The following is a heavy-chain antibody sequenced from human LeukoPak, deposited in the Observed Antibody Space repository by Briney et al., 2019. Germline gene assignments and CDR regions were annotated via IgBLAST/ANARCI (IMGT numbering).Heavy chain of an antibody. V-gene: IGHV1-46*01. J-gene: IGHJ3*02. D-gene: IGHD6-19*01. CDR1: GYTFTSYD. CDR3: ARAGSGWSPDAFDI. CDR2: INPSGGST. Sequence: GASVKVSCKASGYTFTSYDINWVRQATGQGLEWMGIINPSGGSTSYAQKFKGRVTMTRDMSTSTVYMELSSLRSDDTAVYYCARAGSGWSPDAFDIWGQGTMVTVSS.